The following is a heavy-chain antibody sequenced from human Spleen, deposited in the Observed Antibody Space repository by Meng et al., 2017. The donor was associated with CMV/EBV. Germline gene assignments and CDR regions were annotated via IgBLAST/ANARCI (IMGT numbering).Heavy chain of an antibody. Sequence: QVQLVQSGAEVKKPGASVTASCKSSGYTFTDYYIHWVRQAPGKGLEWMGRINPNTGDTTYAPKFQGRVTMTRDTSIRTAYMELRRLRSDDTAVYYCARSRTGVFGYFDLWGRGTLVTVSS. CDR1: GYTFTDYY. D-gene: IGHD7-27*01. CDR3: ARSRTGVFGYFDL. J-gene: IGHJ2*01. CDR2: INPNTGDT. V-gene: IGHV1-2*06.